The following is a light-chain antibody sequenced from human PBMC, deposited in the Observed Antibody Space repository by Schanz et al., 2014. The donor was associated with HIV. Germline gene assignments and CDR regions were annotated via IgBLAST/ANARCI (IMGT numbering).Light chain of an antibody. CDR3: CPYGGSSVV. V-gene: IGLV2-8*01. CDR2: EGS. CDR1: SSDVGDYNY. Sequence: QSALTQPPSASGSPGQSVTISCTGTSSDVGDYNYVSWYQQHPGKAPKLMIYEGSKRPSGVSNRVSGSKSGNTASLTISGLQAEDEGKYYCCPYGGSSVVFGGGTKLTVL. J-gene: IGLJ2*01.